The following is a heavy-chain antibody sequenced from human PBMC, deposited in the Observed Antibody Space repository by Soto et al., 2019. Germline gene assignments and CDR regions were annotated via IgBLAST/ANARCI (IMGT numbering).Heavy chain of an antibody. CDR1: GFSFSTYA. CDR3: AKDRGDGAY. V-gene: IGHV3-23*01. D-gene: IGHD3-10*01. J-gene: IGHJ4*02. CDR2: ISARGDII. Sequence: EVQLLESGGGLIQPGGSLRLSCAASGFSFSTYAMSWVRQAPGKGLEWVSTISARGDIIYYADSVKGRFTISRDNSRNTLYLQMKSVRAEDTAIYYCAKDRGDGAYWSRGTLVTVSS.